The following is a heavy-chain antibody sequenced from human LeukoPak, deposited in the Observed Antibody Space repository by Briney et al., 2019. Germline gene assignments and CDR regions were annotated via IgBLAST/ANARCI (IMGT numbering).Heavy chain of an antibody. CDR3: ARGGPGYYLDY. CDR1: GFTFSSHD. Sequence: GGSLRLSCAASGFTFSSHDMHWVRQATGKGLEWVSTIGTAGDTYYPGSVKGRFTISRENAKNSSYLQMNTLKAGDTAVYYCARGGPGYYLDYWGQGTLVTVSP. CDR2: IGTAGDT. J-gene: IGHJ4*02. V-gene: IGHV3-13*01.